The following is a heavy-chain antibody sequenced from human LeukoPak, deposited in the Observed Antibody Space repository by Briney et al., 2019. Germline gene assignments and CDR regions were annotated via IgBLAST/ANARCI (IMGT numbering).Heavy chain of an antibody. Sequence: ASVKASCKASGYTFTNYYMHWVRQAPGQGLEWMGIIDPSGGSTSFAQKFQGRVTMTRDTPTSTVYMEVSSLRAEDTAVYYCAKVGIAAAGFFDYWGQGTLVTVSS. J-gene: IGHJ4*02. D-gene: IGHD6-13*01. CDR3: AKVGIAAAGFFDY. CDR2: IDPSGGST. CDR1: GYTFTNYY. V-gene: IGHV1-46*01.